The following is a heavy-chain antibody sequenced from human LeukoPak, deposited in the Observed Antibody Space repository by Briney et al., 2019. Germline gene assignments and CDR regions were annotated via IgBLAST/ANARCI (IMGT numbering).Heavy chain of an antibody. CDR3: ARGVWEPYY. Sequence: SETLSLTCTVSGGSISSYYWSWIRQPPGKGLEWIGYIYYSGSTNYNPSLKSRVTISVDTSKNQFSLKLSSVTAADTAVYFCARGVWEPYYWGQGTLVTVSS. D-gene: IGHD1-26*01. J-gene: IGHJ4*02. CDR2: IYYSGST. V-gene: IGHV4-59*01. CDR1: GGSISSYY.